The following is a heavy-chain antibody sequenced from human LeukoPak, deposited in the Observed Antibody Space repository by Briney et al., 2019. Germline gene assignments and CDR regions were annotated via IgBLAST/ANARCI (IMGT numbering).Heavy chain of an antibody. D-gene: IGHD4-17*01. CDR1: DDSFSSHY. CDR3: ARDLVTVTKGFDI. V-gene: IGHV4-59*11. Sequence: SETLSLTCAVSDDSFSSHYWTWIRQPPGKGLEWIGYISYIGSTNYNPSPKSRVTISIDTSKNQFSPKLRSVTAADTAVYYCARDLVTVTKGFDIWGQGTMVSVSS. CDR2: ISYIGST. J-gene: IGHJ3*02.